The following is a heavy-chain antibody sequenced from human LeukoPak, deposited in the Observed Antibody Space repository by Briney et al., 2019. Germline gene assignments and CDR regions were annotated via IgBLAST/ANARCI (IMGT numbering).Heavy chain of an antibody. CDR3: ARDNPYYYLY. Sequence: GASVKVSCKASGYTFTNYGISRLRQAPGQGLEWMGWISAYNGDTKYAQNLQGRVTMTTDTSTSTAYMELRNLRSDDTAVYYCARDNPYYYLYWGQGTLVTVSS. J-gene: IGHJ4*02. CDR1: GYTFTNYG. V-gene: IGHV1-18*01. CDR2: ISAYNGDT. D-gene: IGHD3-22*01.